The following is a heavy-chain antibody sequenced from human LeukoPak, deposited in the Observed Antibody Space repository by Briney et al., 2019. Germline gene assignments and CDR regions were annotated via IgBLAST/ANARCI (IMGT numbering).Heavy chain of an antibody. CDR3: ARARPGTMIVVVTNLGPFDF. CDR1: GGSISSSNW. CDR2: IYHSGST. D-gene: IGHD3-22*01. Sequence: PSETLSLTCAVSGGSISSSNWGRGGRQPPGEGLGGIGQIYHSGSTNYNPSLKSRVTIAGDKSKNQFCMKMGSVSAADTAVYSCARARPGTMIVVVTNLGPFDFWGQATMVTVSS. V-gene: IGHV4-4*02. J-gene: IGHJ3*01.